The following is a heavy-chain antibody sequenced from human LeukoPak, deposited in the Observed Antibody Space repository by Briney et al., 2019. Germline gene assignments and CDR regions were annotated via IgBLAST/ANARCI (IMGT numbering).Heavy chain of an antibody. CDR2: FDPEGGET. V-gene: IGHV1-24*01. Sequence: GASVKVSCKVSGYTLTELSMHWVRQAPGKGLEWMGGFDPEGGETIYAQKFQGRVTMTADTSTDTAYMELSSLRSEDTAVYYCATVPSAYDYYGMDVWGQGTTVTVSS. CDR1: GYTLTELS. D-gene: IGHD2-8*01. J-gene: IGHJ6*02. CDR3: ATVPSAYDYYGMDV.